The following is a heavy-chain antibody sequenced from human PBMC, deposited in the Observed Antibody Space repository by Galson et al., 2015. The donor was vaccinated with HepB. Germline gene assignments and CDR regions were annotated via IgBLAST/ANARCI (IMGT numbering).Heavy chain of an antibody. D-gene: IGHD3/OR15-3a*01. J-gene: IGHJ3*02. V-gene: IGHV3-49*04. CDR3: AHLIGHGCFPYDAFDS. CDR2: IRSDTYGGTT. Sequence: SLRLSCAASGFTFRDYVMRWVRQAPGKGLEWVGFIRSDTYGGTTEYAVYVKGTITISRDDSTIIVYLHMNRLKTEDTSLYYCAHLIGHGCFPYDAFDSWGQGTMGPVSS. CDR1: GFTFRDYV.